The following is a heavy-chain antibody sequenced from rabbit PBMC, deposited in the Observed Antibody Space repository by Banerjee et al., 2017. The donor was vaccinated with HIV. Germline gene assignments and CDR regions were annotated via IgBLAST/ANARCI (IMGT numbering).Heavy chain of an antibody. Sequence: QSLEESGGDLVKPGASLTLTCTASGFSFSSSYYMCWVRQAPGKGLELIACIYTGSSGSTYYASWVNGRFTISRSTSLNTVDLKMTSLTAADTATYFCARGGTGSDWDLWGPGTLVTVS. CDR1: GFSFSSSYY. CDR3: ARGGTGSDWDL. D-gene: IGHD7-1*01. V-gene: IGHV1S40*01. CDR2: IYTGSSGST. J-gene: IGHJ4*01.